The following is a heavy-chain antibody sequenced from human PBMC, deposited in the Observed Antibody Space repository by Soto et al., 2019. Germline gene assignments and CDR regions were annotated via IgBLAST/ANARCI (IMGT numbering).Heavy chain of an antibody. V-gene: IGHV1-69*06. Sequence: GASVKVSCKASGGTFSSYAISWVRQAPGQGLEWMGGIIPIFGTANYAQKCQGRVTITADKSTSTAYMELSSLRSEDTAVYYCARDDSYSSSSKGDYYYGMDVWGQGTTVTVSS. CDR3: ARDDSYSSSSKGDYYYGMDV. J-gene: IGHJ6*02. CDR1: GGTFSSYA. CDR2: IIPIFGTA. D-gene: IGHD6-6*01.